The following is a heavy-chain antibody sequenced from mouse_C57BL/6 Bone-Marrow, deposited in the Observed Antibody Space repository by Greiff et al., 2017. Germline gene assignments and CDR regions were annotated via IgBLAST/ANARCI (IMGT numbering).Heavy chain of an antibody. J-gene: IGHJ1*03. Sequence: VQLQQSGAELVRPGASVTLSCKASGYTFTDYEMHWVKQTPVHGLEWIGAIDPETGGTAYNQKFKGKAILTADKSSSTAYMQLRSLTSEDSAVYYCTGEDYYSNSWGYFDVWGTGTTVTVSS. D-gene: IGHD2-5*01. V-gene: IGHV1-15*01. CDR2: IDPETGGT. CDR1: GYTFTDYE. CDR3: TGEDYYSNSWGYFDV.